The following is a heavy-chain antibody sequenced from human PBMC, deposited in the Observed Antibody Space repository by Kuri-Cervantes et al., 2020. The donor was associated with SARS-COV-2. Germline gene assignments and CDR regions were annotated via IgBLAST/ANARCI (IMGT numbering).Heavy chain of an antibody. V-gene: IGHV3-21*01. Sequence: GESLKISCAASGFTFSSYSMNWVRQAPGKGLEWVSSISSTSSYIYYADSVKGRFTISSDNAKNSLYLQMNSLRAEDTAVYYCARDCSSPYKYYYYYMDVWGKGTTVTVSS. D-gene: IGHD6-13*01. J-gene: IGHJ6*03. CDR2: ISSTSSYI. CDR1: GFTFSSYS. CDR3: ARDCSSPYKYYYYYMDV.